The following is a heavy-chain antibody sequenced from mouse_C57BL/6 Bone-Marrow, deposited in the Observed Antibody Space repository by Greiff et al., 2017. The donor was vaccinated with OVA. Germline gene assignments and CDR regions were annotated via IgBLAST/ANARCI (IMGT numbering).Heavy chain of an antibody. V-gene: IGHV1-69*01. CDR2: IDPSDSYT. CDR1: GYTFTSYW. D-gene: IGHD2-2*01. Sequence: QVQLQQPGAELVMPGASVTLSCKASGYTFTSYWMHWVKQRPGQGLEWIGEIDPSDSYTNYNQKFKGKSTLTVDKSSSTAYMQLSSLTSEDSAVYYCARKNYGYDGGAWFAYWGQGTLVTVSA. J-gene: IGHJ3*01. CDR3: ARKNYGYDGGAWFAY.